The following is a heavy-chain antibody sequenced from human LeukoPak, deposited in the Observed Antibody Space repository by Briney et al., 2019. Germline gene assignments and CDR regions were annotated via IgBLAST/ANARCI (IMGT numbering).Heavy chain of an antibody. CDR2: ISSSSSYI. CDR1: GFTFSSYS. V-gene: IGHV3-21*01. J-gene: IGHJ4*02. D-gene: IGHD3-22*01. Sequence: PGGSLRLSCAASGFTFSSYSMNWVRQAPGKGLEWVSSISSSSSYIYYADSVKGRFTISRDNAKNSLYLQMNSLRAEDTAVYYCASPMYGGYYDSSGYYNWGQGTLVTVSS. CDR3: ASPMYGGYYDSSGYYN.